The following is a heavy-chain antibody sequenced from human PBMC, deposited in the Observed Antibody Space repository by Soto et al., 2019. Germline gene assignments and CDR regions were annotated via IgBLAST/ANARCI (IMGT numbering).Heavy chain of an antibody. D-gene: IGHD4-17*01. CDR1: GFTFSSYG. V-gene: IGHV3-30*18. CDR3: AKATVGAFDI. Sequence: VGSLRLSCAASGFTFSSYGMHWVRQAPGKGLEWVAVISYDGSNKYYADSVKGRFTISRDNSKYTLYLQMNSLRAEDTAVYYCAKATVGAFDIWGQGTMVTVSS. J-gene: IGHJ3*02. CDR2: ISYDGSNK.